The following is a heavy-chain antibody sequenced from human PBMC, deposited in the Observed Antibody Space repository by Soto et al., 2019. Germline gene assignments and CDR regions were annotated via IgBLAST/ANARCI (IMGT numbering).Heavy chain of an antibody. V-gene: IGHV1-69*06. J-gene: IGHJ4*02. CDR1: GSRFSNYV. D-gene: IGHD2-2*02. CDR2: IIPIFNST. CDR3: AREGRGKKAGYNGLVSLGY. Sequence: SVKVSCKVSGSRFSNYVISWVRQAPGHGLEWLGRIIPIFNSTKYAQSFQGRVTITADKSTSTASLELSSLRSDDTAVYYCAREGRGKKAGYNGLVSLGYWGQGTLGTVSA.